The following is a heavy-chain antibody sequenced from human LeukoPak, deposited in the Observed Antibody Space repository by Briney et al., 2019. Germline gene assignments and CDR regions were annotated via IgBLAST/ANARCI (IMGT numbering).Heavy chain of an antibody. V-gene: IGHV3-21*01. CDR3: ASDLPTRLHY. CDR2: ISSSSSYI. D-gene: IGHD1-1*01. J-gene: IGHJ4*02. Sequence: GGSLRLSCAASGFTFSSYSMNWVRHAPGNGLEWVSSISSSSSYIYYADSVKGRFTISRDNAKNSLYLQMNSLRAEDTAVYYCASDLPTRLHYWGQGTLVTVSS. CDR1: GFTFSSYS.